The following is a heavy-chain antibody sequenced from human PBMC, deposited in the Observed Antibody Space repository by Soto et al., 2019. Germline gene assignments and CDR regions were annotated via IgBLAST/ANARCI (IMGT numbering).Heavy chain of an antibody. V-gene: IGHV4-30-4*01. J-gene: IGHJ4*02. D-gene: IGHD3-22*01. CDR3: ASHTYYYDSTAPDY. Sequence: PSETLSLTCTVSGGSISSGDYYWSWIRQPPGKGLEWIGYVYYSGNTYYNPSLKSRVTISVDTSTNQFSLKLSSVTAADTAVYYCASHTYYYDSTAPDYWGQGTLVTVSS. CDR2: VYYSGNT. CDR1: GGSISSGDYY.